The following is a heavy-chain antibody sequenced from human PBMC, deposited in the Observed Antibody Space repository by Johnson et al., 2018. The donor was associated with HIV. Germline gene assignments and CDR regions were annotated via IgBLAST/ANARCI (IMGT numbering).Heavy chain of an antibody. CDR3: SKDVLSLGYCSGGGCWEDAFDI. J-gene: IGHJ3*02. V-gene: IGHV3-53*01. Sequence: EVQLVESGGDLIQPGGSLRLSCAASGFTVSSTYMTWVRQAPGKGLEWVSVIYSGGRTYYADPVKGRFTISRDNSKNTLYLQMNSLRAEDTAVYYCSKDVLSLGYCSGGGCWEDAFDIWGQGTKVTVSS. CDR1: GFTVSSTY. D-gene: IGHD2-15*01. CDR2: IYSGGRT.